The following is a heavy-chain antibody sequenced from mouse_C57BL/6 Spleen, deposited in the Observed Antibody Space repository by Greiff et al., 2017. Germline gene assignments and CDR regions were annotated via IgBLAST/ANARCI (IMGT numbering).Heavy chain of an antibody. CDR1: GFSFTGYY. J-gene: IGHJ2*01. D-gene: IGHD1-1*01. V-gene: IGHV1-42*01. Sequence: EVQLLQSGPELVKPGASVKISCKASGFSFTGYYMNWVQQSPEKSLEWIGEINPSTGGTTYNQKFKAKATLTVDKSSSTAYMQLKSLTSEDSAVYYCARRGVRSFVDYWGQGTTLTVSA. CDR2: INPSTGGT. CDR3: ARRGVRSFVDY.